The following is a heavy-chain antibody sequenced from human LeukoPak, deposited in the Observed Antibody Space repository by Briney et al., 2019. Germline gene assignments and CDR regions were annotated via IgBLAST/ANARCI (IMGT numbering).Heavy chain of an antibody. V-gene: IGHV4-59*01. D-gene: IGHD4-11*01. J-gene: IGHJ6*03. CDR2: IHYSGST. CDR3: ARASVTYYYYYYMDV. Sequence: SETLSLTCTVSGGSITNYWTWIRQPPGKGLEWIGYIHYSGSTNYNPSLKSRVTISVDTSKNQFSLKLSSVTAADTAVYYCARASVTYYYYYYMDVWGKGTTVTVSS. CDR1: GGSITNY.